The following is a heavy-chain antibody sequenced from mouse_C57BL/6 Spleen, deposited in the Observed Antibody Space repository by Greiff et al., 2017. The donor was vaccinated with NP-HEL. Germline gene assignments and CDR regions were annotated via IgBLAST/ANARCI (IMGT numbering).Heavy chain of an antibody. CDR2: ISSGSSTI. CDR3: ARTGVVADY. CDR1: GFTFSDYG. D-gene: IGHD1-1*01. V-gene: IGHV5-17*01. J-gene: IGHJ2*01. Sequence: EVMLVESGGGLVKPGGSLKLSCAASGFTFSDYGMHWVRQAPEKGLEWVAYISSGSSTIYYADTLKGRFTFSRDNAKNTLFLQMTSLRYEDTAMYYCARTGVVADYGGQGTTLTVSS.